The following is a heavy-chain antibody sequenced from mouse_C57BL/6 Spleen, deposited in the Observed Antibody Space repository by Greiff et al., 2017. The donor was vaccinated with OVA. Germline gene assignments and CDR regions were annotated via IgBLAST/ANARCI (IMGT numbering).Heavy chain of an antibody. V-gene: IGHV5-4*03. J-gene: IGHJ3*01. Sequence: EVTLMESGGGLVKPGGSLKLSCAASGFTFSSYAMSWVRQTPEKRLEWVATISDGGSYTYYPDNVKGRFTTSRDNDKNTLYLQMSHLESEDTAMYYSARAYGSSYVKAWFADWGKGTLVTVSA. CDR1: GFTFSSYA. CDR2: ISDGGSYT. CDR3: ARAYGSSYVKAWFAD. D-gene: IGHD1-1*01.